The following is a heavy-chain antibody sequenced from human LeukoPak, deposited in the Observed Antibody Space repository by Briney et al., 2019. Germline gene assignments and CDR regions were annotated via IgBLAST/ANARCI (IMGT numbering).Heavy chain of an antibody. CDR2: ISGYNGKT. V-gene: IGHV1-18*01. Sequence: ASVKVSCKTSGFTFSSFGISWMRQAPGLGLEWMGWISGYNGKTDYAQKFQDRITVTTDTSTSTVYMELRSLRSDDTAVYYCARRSTRFSFWDYWGQGTLVTVSS. D-gene: IGHD2-2*01. CDR1: GFTFSSFG. J-gene: IGHJ4*02. CDR3: ARRSTRFSFWDY.